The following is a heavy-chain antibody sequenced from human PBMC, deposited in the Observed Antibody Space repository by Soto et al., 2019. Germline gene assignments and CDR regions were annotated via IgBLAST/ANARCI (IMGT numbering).Heavy chain of an antibody. CDR2: IWYDGSNK. Sequence: PGGSLRLSCAASGFTFSSYGMHWVRQAPGKGLEWVAVIWYDGSNKYYADSVKGRFTISRDNSKNTLYLQMNSLRAEDTAVYYCARAFEFSVTGTTGGLDFDYWGQGTLVTVSS. CDR1: GFTFSSYG. V-gene: IGHV3-33*01. J-gene: IGHJ4*02. CDR3: ARAFEFSVTGTTGGLDFDY. D-gene: IGHD1-20*01.